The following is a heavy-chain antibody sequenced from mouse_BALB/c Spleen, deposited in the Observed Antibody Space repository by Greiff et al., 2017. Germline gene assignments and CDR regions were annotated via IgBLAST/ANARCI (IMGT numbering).Heavy chain of an antibody. V-gene: IGHV2-2*02. CDR2: IWSGGST. CDR1: GFSLTSYG. D-gene: IGHD2-3*01. J-gene: IGHJ4*01. CDR3: ARNDDGYYDAMDY. Sequence: VKLVESGPGLVQPSQSLSITCTVSGFSLTSYGVHWVRQSPGKGLEWLGVIWSGGSTDYNAAFISRLSISKDNSKSQVFFKMNSLQANDTAIYYCARNDDGYYDAMDYWGQGTSVTVSS.